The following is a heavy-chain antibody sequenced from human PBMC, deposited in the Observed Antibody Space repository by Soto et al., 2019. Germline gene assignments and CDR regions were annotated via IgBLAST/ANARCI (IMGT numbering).Heavy chain of an antibody. CDR2: IYFSGYT. J-gene: IGHJ4*02. V-gene: IGHV4-39*01. CDR1: GGSISSSIYS. Sequence: SETRSLTCTVSGGSISSSIYSWGWIRQPPRKGLEWIGKIYFSGYTYYNPSLKSRVTISVDTSKNQFSLKLRSVTAADTAVYYCARQTDYGGKSFAFWGQGTLVTVSS. D-gene: IGHD4-17*01. CDR3: ARQTDYGGKSFAF.